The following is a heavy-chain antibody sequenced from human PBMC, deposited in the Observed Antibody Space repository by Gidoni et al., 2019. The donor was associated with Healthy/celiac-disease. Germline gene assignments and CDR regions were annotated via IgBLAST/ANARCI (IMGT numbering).Heavy chain of an antibody. D-gene: IGHD5-12*01. CDR3: ARGAQKKVKSAWLGY. J-gene: IGHJ4*02. CDR2: INPRGSS. CDR1: GGSFSGYY. Sequence: QFQLQQWGAGLLKPSETLSLTCAVYGGSFSGYYWSWSRQPPGKGLEWSGAINPRGSSNYNPVLKSRVTISIDTAKNQFSLKLSSVNAADKDVDYCARGAQKKVKSAWLGYWGQGTLVTVSS. V-gene: IGHV4-34*01.